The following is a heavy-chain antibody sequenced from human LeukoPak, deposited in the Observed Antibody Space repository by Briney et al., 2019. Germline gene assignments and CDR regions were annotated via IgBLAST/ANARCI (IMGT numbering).Heavy chain of an antibody. CDR3: ARHGMERWYGGIAAFDI. V-gene: IGHV4-38-2*02. J-gene: IGHJ3*02. CDR2: IFHTGST. D-gene: IGHD5-24*01. CDR1: GDSISSGNY. Sequence: PSETLSLTCTVSGDSISSGNYWGWIRQPPGKGLEWIGSIFHTGSTYYNLFLKSRVTISVDTSKNQFSLRLSSVTAADTAVYYCARHGMERWYGGIAAFDIWGQGTMVTVSS.